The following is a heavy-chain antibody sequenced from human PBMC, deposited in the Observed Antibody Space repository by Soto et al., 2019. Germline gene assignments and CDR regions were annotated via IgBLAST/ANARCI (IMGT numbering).Heavy chain of an antibody. CDR1: GFTFSNYA. CDR2: MSYDGSQE. Sequence: QVHLVESGGGVVQPGRSLRLSCAASGFTFSNYAIHWVRQAPGKGLEWVAVMSYDGSQEYYADSVKGRFIIGRDNSRNSSYLQMSSLTVDDTAVYFCARDRTVMLRGATPPEDYWGQGTLVTVSS. V-gene: IGHV3-30*15. D-gene: IGHD3-10*01. J-gene: IGHJ4*02. CDR3: ARDRTVMLRGATPPEDY.